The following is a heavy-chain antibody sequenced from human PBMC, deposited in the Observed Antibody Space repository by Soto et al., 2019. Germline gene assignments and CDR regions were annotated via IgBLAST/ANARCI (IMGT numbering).Heavy chain of an antibody. D-gene: IGHD3-10*01. CDR1: GGSVSSGDYY. CDR2: IFYTGTA. Sequence: SETLSLTCTVSGGSVSSGDYYWSWLRQPPGKGLEWIAYIFYTGTAYYNPSLKSRLTMSVDTSENQFSLKLSSVTAADTAVYYCARVFGGYSPYFDSWGQGTLVTVSS. V-gene: IGHV4-30-4*01. CDR3: ARVFGGYSPYFDS. J-gene: IGHJ4*02.